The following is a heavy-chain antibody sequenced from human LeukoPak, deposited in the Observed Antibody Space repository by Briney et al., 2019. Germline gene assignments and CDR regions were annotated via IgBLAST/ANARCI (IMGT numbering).Heavy chain of an antibody. Sequence: PPETLSLTCTVSGGSISGYYWSWVRQPPGKGLEWIGYIYYTGSTNSNPSLKSRVTMSVDTSKNHFSLNLSSVTAADTAVYYCARYHCSTTTCYNFDYWGRGTLVTVSS. CDR1: GGSISGYY. D-gene: IGHD2-2*02. V-gene: IGHV4-59*01. CDR3: ARYHCSTTTCYNFDY. CDR2: IYYTGST. J-gene: IGHJ4*02.